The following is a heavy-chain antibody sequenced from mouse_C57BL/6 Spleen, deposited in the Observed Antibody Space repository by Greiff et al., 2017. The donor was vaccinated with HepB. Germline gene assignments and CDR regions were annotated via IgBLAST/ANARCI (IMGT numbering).Heavy chain of an antibody. CDR2: INPSTGGT. J-gene: IGHJ4*01. CDR3: ARWWGYEGAMDY. Sequence: EVQLQQSGPELVKPGASVKISCKASGYSFTGYYMNWVKQSPEKSLEWIGEINPSTGGTTYNQKFKAKATLTVDKSSSTAYMQLKSLTSEDSAVYYCARWWGYEGAMDYWGQGTSVTVAS. V-gene: IGHV1-42*01. D-gene: IGHD2-2*01. CDR1: GYSFTGYY.